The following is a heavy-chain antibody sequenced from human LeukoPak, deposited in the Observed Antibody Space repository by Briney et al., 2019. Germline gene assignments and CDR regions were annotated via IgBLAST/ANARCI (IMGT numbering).Heavy chain of an antibody. Sequence: GGSLRLSCAASGLTFSSYTMHWVRQAPGKGLEWVAVISYDGSNKYYADSVKGRFTISRDNSKNTLYLQMNSLRAEDTAVYYCAREQWLVGVGDYWGQGTLVTVSS. CDR3: AREQWLVGVGDY. V-gene: IGHV3-30*04. CDR1: GLTFSSYT. CDR2: ISYDGSNK. D-gene: IGHD6-19*01. J-gene: IGHJ4*02.